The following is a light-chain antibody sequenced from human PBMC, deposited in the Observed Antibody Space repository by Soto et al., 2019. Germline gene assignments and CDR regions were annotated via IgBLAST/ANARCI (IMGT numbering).Light chain of an antibody. CDR2: EVS. CDR1: SSDVGGYNY. Sequence: QSVLTPPASVSGSPGQSITISCTGTSSDVGGYNYVSWYQQHPGKAPKLMIYEVSNRPSGVSNRFSGSKSGNTASLTISGLQAEDEADYYCSSYTSSSTLEYVFGTGTKVTV. V-gene: IGLV2-14*01. J-gene: IGLJ1*01. CDR3: SSYTSSSTLEYV.